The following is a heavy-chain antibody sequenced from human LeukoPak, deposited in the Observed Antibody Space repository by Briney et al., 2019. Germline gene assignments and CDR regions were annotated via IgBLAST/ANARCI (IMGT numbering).Heavy chain of an antibody. V-gene: IGHV3-33*01. Sequence: PGGSLRLYCAASGFTFGSYGMHWVRQAPGKGLEWVAVLWHDGSNKIYADSVKGRFTISRDNSKNTLYLHLNSLRGEDTAVYYCARDQRGAWFDPWGQGTLVTVSS. CDR1: GFTFGSYG. J-gene: IGHJ5*02. CDR2: LWHDGSNK. CDR3: ARDQRGAWFDP. D-gene: IGHD6-25*01.